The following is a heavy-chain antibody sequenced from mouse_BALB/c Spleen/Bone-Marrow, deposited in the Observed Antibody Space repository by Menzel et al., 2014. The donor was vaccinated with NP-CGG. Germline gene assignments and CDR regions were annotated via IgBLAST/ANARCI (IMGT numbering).Heavy chain of an antibody. D-gene: IGHD2-2*01. V-gene: IGHV5-12-2*01. CDR1: GFTFSYYT. Sequence: EVKVVESGGGLVQPGGSLKLSCAASGFTFSYYTMSWVRQTPEKRLEWVAYISNGGSTTYHPDTVKGRFTISRGNAKNTLYLQMSSLKSEDTAMYYCARDGYDVGGALDYWGQGTSVTVSS. J-gene: IGHJ4*01. CDR3: ARDGYDVGGALDY. CDR2: ISNGGSTT.